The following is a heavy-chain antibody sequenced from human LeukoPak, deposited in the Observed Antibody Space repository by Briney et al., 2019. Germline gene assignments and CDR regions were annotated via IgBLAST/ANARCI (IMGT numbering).Heavy chain of an antibody. V-gene: IGHV3-11*01. Sequence: PGGSLRLSCAASGFTFSDQYMSWIRQAPGKGLEWVSYISSSGNTIYNADSVKGRFTISRDNAKNSLYLQMNSLRAEDTAIYYCAKDARSFGGTYFDYWGQGIQVTVSS. D-gene: IGHD4-23*01. CDR1: GFTFSDQY. J-gene: IGHJ4*02. CDR2: ISSSGNTI. CDR3: AKDARSFGGTYFDY.